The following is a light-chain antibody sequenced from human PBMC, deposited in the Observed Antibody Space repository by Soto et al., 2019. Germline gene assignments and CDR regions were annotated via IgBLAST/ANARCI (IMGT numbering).Light chain of an antibody. Sequence: DIQMTQSPSTLSGSVGDRVTITCRASQTISSWLAWYQQKPGKAPKLLIYKASTLKSGVPSRFSGSGSWTEFTLTISSLQPDDFATYYFQHYNSYSGAFGQGTKVERK. V-gene: IGKV1-5*03. CDR3: QHYNSYSGA. CDR1: QTISSW. CDR2: KAS. J-gene: IGKJ1*01.